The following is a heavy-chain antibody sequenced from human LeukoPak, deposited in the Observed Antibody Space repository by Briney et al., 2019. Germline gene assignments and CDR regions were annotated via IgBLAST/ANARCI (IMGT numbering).Heavy chain of an antibody. CDR2: ISGSGGST. CDR1: GFNFDSYT. J-gene: IGHJ4*02. CDR3: AKRSNFWTGYLDY. V-gene: IGHV3-23*01. Sequence: GGSLRLSCAASGFNFDSYTMTWVRQAPGKGLEWVSVISGSGGSTYYADSVKGRFTISRDNPKDTLFLQMNSLRTEDTAVYYCAKRSNFWTGYLDYWGQGTLVTVSS. D-gene: IGHD3/OR15-3a*01.